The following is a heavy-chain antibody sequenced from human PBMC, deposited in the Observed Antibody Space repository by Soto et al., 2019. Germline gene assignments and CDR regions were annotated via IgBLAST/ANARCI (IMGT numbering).Heavy chain of an antibody. Sequence: QVHLVQSGAEVKKPGASVKVSCKASGYTFTSYGITWVRQAPGQGLAWMGWISAHNGNTDYAQKLPGRVIVTRDTSPSTAYMELRSLRSDDTAVYYCARGRYGDYWGQGALVTVSS. D-gene: IGHD1-1*01. CDR1: GYTFTSYG. CDR3: ARGRYGDY. V-gene: IGHV1-18*01. J-gene: IGHJ4*02. CDR2: ISAHNGNT.